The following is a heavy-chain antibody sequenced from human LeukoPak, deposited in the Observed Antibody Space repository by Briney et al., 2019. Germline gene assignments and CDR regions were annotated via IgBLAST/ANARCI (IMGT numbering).Heavy chain of an antibody. Sequence: SETLSLTCAVYGGSFSGYSWTWIRQPPGKGLEWIGEINHSGNTDYNPSLKSRVTISVDTSKNHFSLNMTSVTAADTAVYYCARALRYYGSGSYSDWGQGTLVTVSS. D-gene: IGHD3-10*01. CDR2: INHSGNT. CDR1: GGSFSGYS. V-gene: IGHV4-34*01. CDR3: ARALRYYGSGSYSD. J-gene: IGHJ4*02.